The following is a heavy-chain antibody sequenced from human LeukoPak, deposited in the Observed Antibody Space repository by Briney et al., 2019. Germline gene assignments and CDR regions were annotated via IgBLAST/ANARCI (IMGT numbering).Heavy chain of an antibody. CDR2: IYYSGNT. CDR3: ARGGMVSGAGAF. CDR1: GGSIIINNFY. D-gene: IGHD2-8*01. J-gene: IGHJ4*02. Sequence: SETLSLTCIVSGGSIIINNFYWGWIRQPPGKGLEWIGSIYYSGNTYYNPSLKSRVTISVDTSKNQFSLKLTSVTAADTAVYYCARGGMVSGAGAFWGQGTLVTVSS. V-gene: IGHV4-39*01.